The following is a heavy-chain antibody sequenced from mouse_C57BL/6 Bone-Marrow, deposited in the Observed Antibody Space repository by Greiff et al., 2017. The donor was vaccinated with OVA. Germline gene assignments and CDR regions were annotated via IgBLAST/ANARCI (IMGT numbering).Heavy chain of an antibody. CDR1: GFTFSSYA. V-gene: IGHV5-4*01. Sequence: DVQLVESGGGLVKPGGSLKLSCAASGFTFSSYAMSWVRQTPEKRLEWVATISDGGSYTYYPDNVKGRFTISRDNAKNNLYLQMSHLKSEDTAMYYCARDPNYYGSSAWFAYWGQGTLVTVSA. CDR2: ISDGGSYT. CDR3: ARDPNYYGSSAWFAY. J-gene: IGHJ3*01. D-gene: IGHD1-1*01.